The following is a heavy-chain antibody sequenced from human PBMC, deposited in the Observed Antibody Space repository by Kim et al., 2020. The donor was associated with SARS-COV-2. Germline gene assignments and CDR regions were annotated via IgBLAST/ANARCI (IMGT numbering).Heavy chain of an antibody. V-gene: IGHV1-69*04. CDR1: GGTFSSYA. CDR2: IIPILGIA. Sequence: SVKVSCKASGGTFSSYAISWVRQAPGQGLEWMGRIIPILGIANYAQKFQGRVTITADKSTSTAYMELSSLRSEDTAVYYCARERNSGPAAGNWFDPWGQGTLVTVSS. D-gene: IGHD6-13*01. CDR3: ARERNSGPAAGNWFDP. J-gene: IGHJ5*02.